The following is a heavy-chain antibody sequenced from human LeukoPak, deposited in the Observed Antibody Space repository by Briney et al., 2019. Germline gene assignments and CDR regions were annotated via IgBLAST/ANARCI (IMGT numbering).Heavy chain of an antibody. CDR3: ARARGYCSSTSCSLDFGY. D-gene: IGHD2-2*01. J-gene: IGHJ4*02. V-gene: IGHV4-59*01. CDR2: IYYSGST. CDR1: GGSISPYY. Sequence: SETLSLTCTVSGGSISPYYWTWIRQPPGKGLEWIGYIYYSGSTNYNPSLKSRVTISVDTSKNQFSLRLSSVTAEDTAVYYCARARGYCSSTSCSLDFGYWGQGTLVTVSS.